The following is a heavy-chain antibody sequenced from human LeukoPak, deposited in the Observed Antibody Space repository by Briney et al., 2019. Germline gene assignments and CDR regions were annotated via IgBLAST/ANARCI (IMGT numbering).Heavy chain of an antibody. CDR2: ISYDGRNK. Sequence: SGGSLRLSCAASGFIFSNYGMHWVRQAPGKGLEWVAVISYDGRNKYYADSVKGRFTISRDNAKNSLYLQMNSLRAEDTAVYYCARDLGYCSGGSCYYYYYGMDVWGQGTTVTVSS. D-gene: IGHD2-15*01. CDR1: GFIFSNYG. J-gene: IGHJ6*02. CDR3: ARDLGYCSGGSCYYYYYGMDV. V-gene: IGHV3-30*03.